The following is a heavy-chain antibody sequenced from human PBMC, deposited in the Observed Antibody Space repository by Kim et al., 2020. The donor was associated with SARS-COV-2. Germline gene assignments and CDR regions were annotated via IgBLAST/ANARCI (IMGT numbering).Heavy chain of an antibody. CDR1: GFTFSSYA. J-gene: IGHJ4*02. Sequence: GGSLRLSCAASGFTFSSYAMSWVRQAPGKGLEWVSAISGSGGSTYYADSVKGRFTISRDNSKNTLYLQMNSLRAEDTAVYYCAKDPLYYYDSSGYYRDYFDYWGQGTLVTVSS. CDR2: ISGSGGST. V-gene: IGHV3-23*01. D-gene: IGHD3-22*01. CDR3: AKDPLYYYDSSGYYRDYFDY.